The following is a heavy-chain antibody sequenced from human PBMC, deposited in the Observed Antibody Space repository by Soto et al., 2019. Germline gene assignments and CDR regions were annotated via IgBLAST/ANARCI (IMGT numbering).Heavy chain of an antibody. J-gene: IGHJ6*02. Sequence: ESGGGVVQPGRSLRLSCAASGFTFRSYAMHWVRQAPGKGLEWVAVISYDGSNKYYADSVKGRFTISRDNSKNTLYLQMNSLRAEDTAVYYCARDRLRYNWNDFPYYYYGMDVWGQGTTVTVSS. CDR3: ARDRLRYNWNDFPYYYYGMDV. CDR1: GFTFRSYA. D-gene: IGHD1-1*01. CDR2: ISYDGSNK. V-gene: IGHV3-30-3*01.